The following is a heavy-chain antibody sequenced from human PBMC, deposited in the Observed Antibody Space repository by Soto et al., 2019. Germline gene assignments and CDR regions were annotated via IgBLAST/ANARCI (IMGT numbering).Heavy chain of an antibody. CDR3: ARGRIAAAGLDFDY. CDR2: IYSSGSA. V-gene: IGHV4-59*01. J-gene: IGHJ4*02. CDR1: GASMSTYY. Sequence: LSLTCTASGASMSTYYWNWIRQSPGKGLESIGYIYSSGSANYNPSLKGRVAISIDTSKQQISLNLTSVTAADTAVYYCARGRIAAAGLDFDYWGQGTLVTVSS. D-gene: IGHD6-13*01.